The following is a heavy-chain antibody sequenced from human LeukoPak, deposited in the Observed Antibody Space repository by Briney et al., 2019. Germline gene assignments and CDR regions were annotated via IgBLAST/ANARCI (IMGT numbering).Heavy chain of an antibody. D-gene: IGHD3-22*01. Sequence: GGSLRLSCAASGFTFSSYGMHWVRQAPGKGLEWVAVIWYDGSNKYYADSVKGRFTISRDNSKNTLYLQMNSLRAEDTAVYYCARDYYDSSGYSVYYYYGMDVWGQGTTVTVSS. CDR2: IWYDGSNK. CDR3: ARDYYDSSGYSVYYYYGMDV. CDR1: GFTFSSYG. J-gene: IGHJ6*02. V-gene: IGHV3-33*01.